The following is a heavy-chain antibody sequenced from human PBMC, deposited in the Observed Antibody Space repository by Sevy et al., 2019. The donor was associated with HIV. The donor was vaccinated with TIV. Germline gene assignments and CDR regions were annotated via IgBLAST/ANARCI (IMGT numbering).Heavy chain of an antibody. CDR3: ATHAGIAAAGRVFDY. CDR1: GFTFSDHY. J-gene: IGHJ4*02. V-gene: IGHV3-72*01. Sequence: GGSLRLSCVASGFTFSDHYMEWVRQAPGKGLEWVGRPRNKADGYTTEYAASVKGRFTISRDESKNSLYVQMNSLKAEDTAVYYCATHAGIAAAGRVFDYWGQGTLVTVSS. D-gene: IGHD6-13*01. CDR2: PRNKADGYTT.